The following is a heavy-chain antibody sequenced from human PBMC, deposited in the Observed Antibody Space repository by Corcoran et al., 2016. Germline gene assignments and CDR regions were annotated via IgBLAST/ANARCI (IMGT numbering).Heavy chain of an antibody. CDR1: GFTFSSYS. J-gene: IGHJ4*02. CDR3: AREANWGDRGFDY. V-gene: IGHV3-48*02. CDR2: ISSSSTI. D-gene: IGHD7-27*01. Sequence: EVQLVESGGGLVQPGGSLRLSCAASGFTFSSYSMNWVRQAPGKGLEWVSYISSSSTIYYADSVKGRFTISRDNAKNSLYLQMNSLRDEDTAVYYWAREANWGDRGFDYWGQGTLVTVSS.